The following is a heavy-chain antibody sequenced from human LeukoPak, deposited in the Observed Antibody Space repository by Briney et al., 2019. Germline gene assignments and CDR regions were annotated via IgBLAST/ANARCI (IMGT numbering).Heavy chain of an antibody. Sequence: GGTLRLSCAASGFSFSNYYVNWVRQAPGKGLKWVSFISSGRTYKFYAYPGRGRFAISRANARDSLYLRRNSLGADDTAVYYCARENHGSFDYWGQGSLVTVSS. CDR2: ISSGRTYK. V-gene: IGHV3-21*01. CDR3: ARENHGSFDY. J-gene: IGHJ4*02. CDR1: GFSFSNYY. D-gene: IGHD1-14*01.